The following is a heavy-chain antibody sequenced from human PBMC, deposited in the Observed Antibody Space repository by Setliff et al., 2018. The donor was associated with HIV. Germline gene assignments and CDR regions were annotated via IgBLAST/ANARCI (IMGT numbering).Heavy chain of an antibody. CDR1: GFNFRTSW. Sequence: ESLKISCQGSGFNFRTSWIGWVRQMPGKGLEWMGIIYPDDSETRYSPSFQGQVTMSADKSITTAYLQWTSLKASDTAMYYCVRRVGGRGYYFDYWGQGTPVTV. CDR3: VRRVGGRGYYFDY. J-gene: IGHJ4*02. CDR2: IYPDDSET. V-gene: IGHV5-51*01. D-gene: IGHD3-10*01.